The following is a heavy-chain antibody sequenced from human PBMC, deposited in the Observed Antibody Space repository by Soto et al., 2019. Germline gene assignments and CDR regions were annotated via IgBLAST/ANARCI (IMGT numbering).Heavy chain of an antibody. CDR1: GFTFSSYG. D-gene: IGHD3-16*02. CDR3: VREVRLGELSLGSFDY. Sequence: QVQLVESGGGVVQPGRSLRLSCAASGFTFSSYGMHWVRQAPGKGLEWVAVIWYDGSNKYYADSVKGRFTISRDNSKNSLYLQMNRLRAEDTAVYYCVREVRLGELSLGSFDYWGQGTLVTVSS. J-gene: IGHJ4*02. CDR2: IWYDGSNK. V-gene: IGHV3-33*01.